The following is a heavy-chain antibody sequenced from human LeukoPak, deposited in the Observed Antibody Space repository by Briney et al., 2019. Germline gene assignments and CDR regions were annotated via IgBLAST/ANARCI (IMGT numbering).Heavy chain of an antibody. CDR1: GGSISSGGYS. CDR2: IYHSGST. V-gene: IGHV4-30-2*01. CDR3: ARYYDSFDY. J-gene: IGHJ4*02. Sequence: SETLSLTCAVSGGSISSGGYSWSWIRQPPGKGLEWIGYIYHSGSTYYNPSLKSRVTISVDRSNNQFSLKLSSVTAADTAVYYCARYYDSFDYWGQGTLVTVSS. D-gene: IGHD3-3*01.